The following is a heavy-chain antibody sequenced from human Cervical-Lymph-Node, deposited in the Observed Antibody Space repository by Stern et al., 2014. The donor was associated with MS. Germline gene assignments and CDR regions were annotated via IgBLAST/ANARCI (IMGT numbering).Heavy chain of an antibody. Sequence: QVQLVQSGAEVKKPGSSVKVSCKASGGTFSSYPISWVRQAPGQGLEWMGGIIPFFGTANCAQKFQGRLTITADESTSTAYMELGSLRSEDTAVCYCARDRDSTVTTFGGLDVWGQGTPVTVSS. CDR2: IIPFFGTA. D-gene: IGHD4-11*01. CDR3: ARDRDSTVTTFGGLDV. CDR1: GGTFSSYP. J-gene: IGHJ6*02. V-gene: IGHV1-69*01.